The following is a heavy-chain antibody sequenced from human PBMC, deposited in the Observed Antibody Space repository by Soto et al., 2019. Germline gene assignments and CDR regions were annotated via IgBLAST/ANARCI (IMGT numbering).Heavy chain of an antibody. CDR2: ISGSGGST. D-gene: IGHD6-19*01. CDR1: GFTFSIYA. Sequence: GGSLRLSCAASGFTFSIYAMSWARQAPGKGLEWVSAISGSGGSTYYADSVKGRFTISRDNSKNTLYLQMNSLRAEDTAVYYCATNRYSSGWYHYYYMDVWGKGTTVTVSS. V-gene: IGHV3-23*01. J-gene: IGHJ6*03. CDR3: ATNRYSSGWYHYYYMDV.